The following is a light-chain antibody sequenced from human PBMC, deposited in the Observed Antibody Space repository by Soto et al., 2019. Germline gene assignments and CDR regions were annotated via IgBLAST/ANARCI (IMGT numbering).Light chain of an antibody. Sequence: QSVLTQPASVSGSPGQSITISCTGTRSDIGAYNYVSWFQQNPGKAPKCMIYDVYSRPSGVSHRFSGSKSANTASLTISGLQAEDEAVYYCTSYTTTNTLALGGGTKVTVL. J-gene: IGLJ2*01. V-gene: IGLV2-14*01. CDR2: DVY. CDR1: RSDIGAYNY. CDR3: TSYTTTNTLA.